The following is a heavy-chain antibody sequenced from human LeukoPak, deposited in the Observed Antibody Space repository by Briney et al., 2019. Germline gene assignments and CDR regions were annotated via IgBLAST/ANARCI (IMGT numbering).Heavy chain of an antibody. CDR3: TTALYDWNDVNY. D-gene: IGHD1-1*01. CDR1: GFTVSSNY. V-gene: IGHV3-53*01. J-gene: IGHJ4*02. CDR2: IYSDGNT. Sequence: PGGSLRLSCAASGFTVSSNYMSWVRQAPGKGLEWVSLIYSDGNTYYADSVKGRFTISRDNSKNTLYLQMNSLKTEDTAVYYCTTALYDWNDVNYWGQGTLVTVSS.